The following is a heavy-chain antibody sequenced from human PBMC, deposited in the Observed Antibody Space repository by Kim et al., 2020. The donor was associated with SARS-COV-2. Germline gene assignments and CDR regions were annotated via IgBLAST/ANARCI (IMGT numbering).Heavy chain of an antibody. CDR1: GFTFSSYV. D-gene: IGHD3-10*01. CDR3: ARSSVSNKWSREFDF. CDR2: ISYDGSAK. J-gene: IGHJ4*02. Sequence: GGSLRLSCEASGFTFSSYVMHWVRQAPGEGLEWVAVISYDGSAKYYADSVKGRFTISRDTSKNTLYLQMNSLRGEDTAIYYCARSSVSNKWSREFDFWGQGTLVTVSS. V-gene: IGHV3-30*04.